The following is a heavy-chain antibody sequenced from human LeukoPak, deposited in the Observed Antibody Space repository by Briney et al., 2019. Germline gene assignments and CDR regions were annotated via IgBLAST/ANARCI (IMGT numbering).Heavy chain of an antibody. Sequence: NPSETLSLTCAVYGGSFSGYYWSWIRQPPGKGLEWIGEINHSGSTNYNPSLKSRVTISVDTSKNQFSLKLSSVTAADTAVYYCARGLSGWFDYWGQGTLVTVSS. CDR3: ARGLSGWFDY. CDR1: GGSFSGYY. V-gene: IGHV4-34*01. D-gene: IGHD6-19*01. CDR2: INHSGST. J-gene: IGHJ4*02.